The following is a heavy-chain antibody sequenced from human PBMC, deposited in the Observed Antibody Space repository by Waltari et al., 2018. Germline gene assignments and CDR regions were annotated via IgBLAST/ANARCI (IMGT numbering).Heavy chain of an antibody. V-gene: IGHV3-23*01. CDR2: SSGSGGST. CDR1: GFTFSSYA. J-gene: IGHJ4*02. D-gene: IGHD3-3*01. CDR3: AKEGGVLRFLEWLGYFDY. Sequence: EVQLLESGGGLVQPGGSLRLSCAASGFTFSSYAMSWVRQAPGKGLEWVSASSGSGGSTYYADSVKGRFTISRDNSKNTLYLQMNSLRAEDTAVYYCAKEGGVLRFLEWLGYFDYWGQGTLVTVSS.